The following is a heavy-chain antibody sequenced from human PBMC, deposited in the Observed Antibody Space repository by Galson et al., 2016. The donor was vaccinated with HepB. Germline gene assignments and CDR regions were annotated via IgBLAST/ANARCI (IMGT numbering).Heavy chain of an antibody. V-gene: IGHV3-23*01. Sequence: SLRLSCAASGFTFSNYAMSWVRQAPGKGLEWVSGISGGGGSTYYAGFVKGRFTISRDNSNNTLFLEMKSLRAEDTAVFYCAKVYGGYMDYWGQGTLVTVSS. CDR1: GFTFSNYA. CDR3: AKVYGGYMDY. J-gene: IGHJ4*02. D-gene: IGHD2-8*01. CDR2: ISGGGGST.